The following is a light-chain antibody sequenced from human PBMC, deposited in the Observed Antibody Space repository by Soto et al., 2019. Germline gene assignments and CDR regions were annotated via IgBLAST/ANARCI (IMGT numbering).Light chain of an antibody. CDR2: GVS. J-gene: IGKJ3*01. CDR3: QQYGTSPLT. CDR1: QSVGSTY. Sequence: EIVLTQSPGTLSLSPGERATLSCRASQSVGSTYLAWYQKQPGQAPKLLIYGVSTRATGIPDRFSGSGSGTDFTLTISSLEPEDFAVYYCQQYGTSPLTFGPGTKVDI. V-gene: IGKV3-20*01.